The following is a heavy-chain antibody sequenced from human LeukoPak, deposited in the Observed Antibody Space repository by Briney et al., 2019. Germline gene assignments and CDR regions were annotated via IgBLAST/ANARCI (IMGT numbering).Heavy chain of an antibody. Sequence: GSLRLSCAASGFTFSSYGMHWVRQAPGKGLEWVAVIWYDGSNKYYADSVKGRFTISRDNSKNTLYLQMNSLRAEDTAVYYCARGADEFVWGSYRSNWFDPWGQGTLVTVSS. CDR3: ARGADEFVWGSYRSNWFDP. CDR2: IWYDGSNK. CDR1: GFTFSSYG. D-gene: IGHD3-16*02. V-gene: IGHV3-33*01. J-gene: IGHJ5*02.